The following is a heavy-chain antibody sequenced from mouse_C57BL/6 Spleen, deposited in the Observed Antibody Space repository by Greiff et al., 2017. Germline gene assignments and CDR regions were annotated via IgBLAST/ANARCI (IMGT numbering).Heavy chain of an antibody. J-gene: IGHJ2*01. D-gene: IGHD1-1*01. V-gene: IGHV1-62-2*01. CDR3: SKHEVDTTGVAHYFDY. CDR2: FYPGSGSI. Sequence: QVQLQQSGAELVKPGASVKLSCKASGYTFTEYTIHWVKQRSGQGLEWIGWFYPGSGSIKYNEKFKDKATLTADKSSSTVYIELSRLTSEDSAVYFCSKHEVDTTGVAHYFDYWGQGTTLTVSS. CDR1: GYTFTEYT.